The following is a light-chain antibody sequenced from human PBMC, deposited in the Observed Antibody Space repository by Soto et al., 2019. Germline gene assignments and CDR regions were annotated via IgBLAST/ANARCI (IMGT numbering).Light chain of an antibody. Sequence: EIVMTKSPATLSVSPGARATLSCRASQSVNSNLAWYQQKPGQAPRLLIYGASTTVAGIPARFSGSGSGTEFSLTISSLQSEDFAVYYCQQYNNRPPDTFGQGTKLEIK. V-gene: IGKV3-15*01. J-gene: IGKJ2*01. CDR3: QQYNNRPPDT. CDR1: QSVNSN. CDR2: GAS.